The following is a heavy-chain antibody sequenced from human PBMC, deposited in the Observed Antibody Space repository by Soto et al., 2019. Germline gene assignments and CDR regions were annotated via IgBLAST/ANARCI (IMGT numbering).Heavy chain of an antibody. CDR1: GGSISSGGYY. CDR3: ARDDSERPATY. J-gene: IGHJ4*02. Sequence: SETLSLTCAVSGGSISSGGYYWTWTRQPPGKGLERIGCIYNGAITNYNPSLKSRVTISVDTSKNQFSLKLTSVTAADTAVYYCARDDSERPATYWGQGTLVTVSS. V-gene: IGHV4-61*08. CDR2: IYNGAIT. D-gene: IGHD3-10*01.